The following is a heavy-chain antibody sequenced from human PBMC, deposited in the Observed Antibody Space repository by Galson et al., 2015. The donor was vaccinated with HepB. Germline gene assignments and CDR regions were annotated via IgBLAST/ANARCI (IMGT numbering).Heavy chain of an antibody. CDR1: GYTFTGYY. D-gene: IGHD3-10*01. J-gene: IGHJ4*02. V-gene: IGHV1-2*04. Sequence: SVKVSCKASGYTFTGYYMHWVRQAPGQGLEWMGWINPNSGGTNYAQKFQGWVTMTRDTSISTAYMELSRLRSDDTAMYYCARGEITMVRGVIDFFDYWGQGTLVTVSS. CDR3: ARGEITMVRGVIDFFDY. CDR2: INPNSGGT.